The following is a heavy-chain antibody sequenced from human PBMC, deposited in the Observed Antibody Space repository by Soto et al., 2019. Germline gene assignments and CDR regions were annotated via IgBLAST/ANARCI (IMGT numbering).Heavy chain of an antibody. V-gene: IGHV4-59*01. J-gene: IGHJ5*02. CDR1: NGSISSDY. CDR3: AALLQGSSGWERWFDP. D-gene: IGHD6-19*01. Sequence: SETLSLTCSVSNGSISSDYWSWIRQPPGKGLEWIGYIRNSGSINYNPSLKSRLTISLDTSKNQISLKLRSVTAADTAVYYCAALLQGSSGWERWFDPWGQGTLVTVS. CDR2: IRNSGSI.